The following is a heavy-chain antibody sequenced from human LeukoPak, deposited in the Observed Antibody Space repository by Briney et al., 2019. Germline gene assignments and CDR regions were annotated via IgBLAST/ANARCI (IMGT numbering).Heavy chain of an antibody. CDR3: ARATWDPNYYYYMDV. CDR1: GFTFSDYY. D-gene: IGHD1-26*01. Sequence: GGSLRPPCAASGFTFSDYYMSWIRQAPWKGLEWVSDISRSGSTIYYADSVKGRFTISRDNAKNSLFLQMNSLRAEDTAVYFCARATWDPNYYYYMDVWGKGTTVTISS. V-gene: IGHV3-11*04. J-gene: IGHJ6*03. CDR2: ISRSGSTI.